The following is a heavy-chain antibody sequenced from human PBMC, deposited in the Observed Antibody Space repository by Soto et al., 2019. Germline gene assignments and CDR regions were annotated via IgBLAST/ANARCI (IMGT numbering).Heavy chain of an antibody. Sequence: ASVKVSCTASGYTFTRYDINWVRQATGQGLEWMGWMNPNSGNTGYAQKFQGRVTMTRNTSISTAYMELSSLRSEDTAVYYCARGFSGTTNFDYWGQGTLVTVSS. V-gene: IGHV1-8*01. J-gene: IGHJ4*02. CDR3: ARGFSGTTNFDY. CDR2: MNPNSGNT. D-gene: IGHD1-1*01. CDR1: GYTFTRYD.